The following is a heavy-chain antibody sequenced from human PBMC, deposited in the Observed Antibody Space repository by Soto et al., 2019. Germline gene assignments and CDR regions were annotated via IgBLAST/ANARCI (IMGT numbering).Heavy chain of an antibody. CDR1: GGTFSSHT. CDR3: ARPDFGDYWYFDL. Sequence: QAQLVQSGAEVKKPGSSMKVSCKASGGTFSSHTFSWVRQAPGQGLEWMGRIIPALGTATYAQKFQGRFTITADESATTVYMELNSLRSEDTAVYYCARPDFGDYWYFDLWGRGTLVTVSS. J-gene: IGHJ2*01. CDR2: IIPALGTA. D-gene: IGHD4-17*01. V-gene: IGHV1-69*08.